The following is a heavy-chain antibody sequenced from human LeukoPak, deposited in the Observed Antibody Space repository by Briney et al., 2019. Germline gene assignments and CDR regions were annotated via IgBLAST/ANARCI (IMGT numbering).Heavy chain of an antibody. CDR2: IRSKAYGGTT. D-gene: IGHD3-22*01. Sequence: GSLRLSCTASGFTFGDYAMSWFRQAPGKGLEWVGFIRSKAYGGTTEYAASVKGRFTISRDDSKSIAYLQMNSLKTEDTAVYYCTRDLYYDSSGYVGYWGQGTLVTVSS. J-gene: IGHJ4*02. CDR3: TRDLYYDSSGYVGY. V-gene: IGHV3-49*03. CDR1: GFTFGDYA.